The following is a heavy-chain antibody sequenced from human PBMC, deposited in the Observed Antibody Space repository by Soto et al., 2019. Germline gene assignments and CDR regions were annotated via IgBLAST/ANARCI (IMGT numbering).Heavy chain of an antibody. J-gene: IGHJ5*02. CDR2: IYYSGST. CDR3: ARLPLSQLVSSWFDP. Sequence: QLQLQASGPGLLKPSETLSLTCTVSGGSISSSSYYWGWIRQPPGTGLEWIGSIYYSGSTYYNPSRKSRTTISVDTSKNQFSLKLSSVTAADTAVYYCARLPLSQLVSSWFDPWGQGTLVTVSS. CDR1: GGSISSSSYY. V-gene: IGHV4-39*01. D-gene: IGHD6-6*01.